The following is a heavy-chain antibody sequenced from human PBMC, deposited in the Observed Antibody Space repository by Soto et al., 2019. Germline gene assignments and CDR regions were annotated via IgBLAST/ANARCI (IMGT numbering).Heavy chain of an antibody. CDR2: IYYSGST. CDR3: ARDGYCSGGSCYGGFDY. D-gene: IGHD2-15*01. V-gene: IGHV4-31*03. J-gene: IGHJ4*02. CDR1: GGSISSGGYY. Sequence: QVQLQESGPGLVKPSQTLSLTCTVSGGSISSGGYYWSWIRQHPGKGLEWIGYIYYSGSTYYNPSLKSRGTISVDTSKNHFSLKLSSVTAADTAVYYCARDGYCSGGSCYGGFDYWGQGTLVTVSS.